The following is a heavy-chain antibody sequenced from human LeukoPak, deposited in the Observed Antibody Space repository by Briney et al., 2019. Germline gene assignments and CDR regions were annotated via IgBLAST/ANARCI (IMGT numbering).Heavy chain of an antibody. CDR1: GFTFSSYA. J-gene: IGHJ4*02. Sequence: PGRSLRLSCAASGFTFSSYAMHWVRQAPGKELEWVAVISYDGSNKYYADSVKGRFTISRDNSKNTLYLQMNSLRAEDTAVYYCARASGYSSGWQGFAFFDYWGQGTLVTVSS. D-gene: IGHD6-19*01. CDR3: ARASGYSSGWQGFAFFDY. CDR2: ISYDGSNK. V-gene: IGHV3-30*04.